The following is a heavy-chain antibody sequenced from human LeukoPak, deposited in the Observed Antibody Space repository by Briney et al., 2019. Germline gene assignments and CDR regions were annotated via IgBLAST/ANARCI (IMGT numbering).Heavy chain of an antibody. V-gene: IGHV3-23*01. CDR3: AKGSYYDSSGSFYFDY. CDR1: GFTFSSYA. CDR2: ISGSGDNT. J-gene: IGHJ4*02. Sequence: GGSLRLSCAASGFTFSSYAMSWVRQAPGKGLEWDSGISGSGDNTYYADSVKGRFTISRDNSKNTLYVQVYSLGTEDTAAYYCAKGSYYDSSGSFYFDYWGQGTLVTVSS. D-gene: IGHD3-22*01.